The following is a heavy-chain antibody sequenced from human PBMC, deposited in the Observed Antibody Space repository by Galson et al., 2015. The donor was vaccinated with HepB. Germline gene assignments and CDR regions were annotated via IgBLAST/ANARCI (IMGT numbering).Heavy chain of an antibody. Sequence: SVKVSCKASGYTFTSYGISWVRQAPGQGLEWMGWISAYNGNTNYAQKLQGRVTMTTDTSTSTAYMELRSLRSDDTAVYYCARDPPSGWYEKYYYYYGMDVWGQGTTVTVSS. CDR3: ARDPPSGWYEKYYYYYGMDV. D-gene: IGHD6-19*01. CDR2: ISAYNGNT. V-gene: IGHV1-18*04. J-gene: IGHJ6*02. CDR1: GYTFTSYG.